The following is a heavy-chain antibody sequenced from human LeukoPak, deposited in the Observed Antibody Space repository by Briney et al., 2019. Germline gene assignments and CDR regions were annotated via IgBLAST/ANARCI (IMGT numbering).Heavy chain of an antibody. D-gene: IGHD7-27*01. CDR3: ARDYVWGSSESDY. CDR2: IKPDGSEK. CDR1: GFTFSNYW. V-gene: IGHV3-7*01. Sequence: GGSLRLSCAASGFTFSNYWMAWFRQTPGKGLEWVGNIKPDGSEKYYVDSVKGRFTISRDNAKNSLYLHMNSLRVENTAIYYCARDYVWGSSESDYWGQGTLVTVSS. J-gene: IGHJ4*02.